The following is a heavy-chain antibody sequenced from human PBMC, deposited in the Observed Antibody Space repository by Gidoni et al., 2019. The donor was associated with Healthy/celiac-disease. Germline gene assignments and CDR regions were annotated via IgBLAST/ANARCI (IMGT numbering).Heavy chain of an antibody. CDR2: IKQDGSEK. V-gene: IGHV3-7*01. CDR1: GFTFRRYW. D-gene: IGHD3-10*01. CDR3: ARERPYGSGLDY. Sequence: EVQLVESGGGLVQPGGSLRLSCAASGFTFRRYWMSWVRQAPGKGLEWVANIKQDGSEKYYVDSVKGRFTISRDNAKNSLYLQMNSLRAEDTAVYYCARERPYGSGLDYWGQGTLVTVSS. J-gene: IGHJ4*02.